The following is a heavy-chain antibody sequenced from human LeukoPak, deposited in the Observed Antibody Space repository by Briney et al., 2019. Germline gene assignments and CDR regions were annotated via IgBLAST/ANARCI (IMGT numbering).Heavy chain of an antibody. D-gene: IGHD5-24*01. J-gene: IGHJ6*04. V-gene: IGHV3-30*03. CDR3: ASDPRDGGQNV. Sequence: GGSLRLSCAASGFTFSTYSMNWVRQAPGKGLEWVTLTSYSGDNKYYADSVKGRFTFSRDKSKNTLYLQMNSLRPEDSAVYYCASDPRDGGQNVWGKGTTVTVSS. CDR2: TSYSGDNK. CDR1: GFTFSTYS.